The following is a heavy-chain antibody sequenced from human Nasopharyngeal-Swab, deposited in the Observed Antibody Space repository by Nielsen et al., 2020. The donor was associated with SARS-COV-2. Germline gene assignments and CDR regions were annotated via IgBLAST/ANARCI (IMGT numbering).Heavy chain of an antibody. CDR1: GFTFDDYA. Sequence: SLKISYAASGFTFDDYAMHWVRQAPGKGLEWVSGISWNSGSIGYADSVKGRFTISRDNAKNSLYLQMNSLRAEDTALYYCAAGYFDWLSIDYWGQGTLVTVSS. CDR2: ISWNSGSI. CDR3: AAGYFDWLSIDY. V-gene: IGHV3-9*01. J-gene: IGHJ4*02. D-gene: IGHD3-9*01.